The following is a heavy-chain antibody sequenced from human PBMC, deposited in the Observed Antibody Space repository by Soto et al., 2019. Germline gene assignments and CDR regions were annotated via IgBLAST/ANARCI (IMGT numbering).Heavy chain of an antibody. CDR1: GFTFSSYG. V-gene: IGHV3-30*18. J-gene: IGHJ4*02. CDR2: ISYDGSNK. D-gene: IGHD3-10*01. Sequence: LRLSCAASGFTFSSYGMHWVRQAPGKGLEWVAVISYDGSNKYYADSVKGRFTISRDNSKNMLYLQMNSLRAEDTAVYYCAKDPPWRRYGSGSYRTPYYFDYWGQGNLVTVSS. CDR3: AKDPPWRRYGSGSYRTPYYFDY.